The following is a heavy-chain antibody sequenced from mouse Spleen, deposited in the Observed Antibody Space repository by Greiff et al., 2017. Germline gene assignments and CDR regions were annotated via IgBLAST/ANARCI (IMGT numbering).Heavy chain of an antibody. CDR3: ARPHDGYGYFDV. V-gene: IGHV5-6*02. CDR1: GFTFSSYG. D-gene: IGHD2-3*01. J-gene: IGHJ1*03. CDR2: ISSGGSYT. Sequence: EVRLVESGGDLVKPGGSLKLSCAASGFTFSSYGMSWVRQTPDKRLEWVATISSGGSYTYYPDSVKGRFTISRDNAKNTLYLQMSSLKSEDTAMYYCARPHDGYGYFDVWGTGTTVTVSS.